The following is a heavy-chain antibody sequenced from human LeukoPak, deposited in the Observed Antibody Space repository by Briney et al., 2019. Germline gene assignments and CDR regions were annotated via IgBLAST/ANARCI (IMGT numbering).Heavy chain of an antibody. J-gene: IGHJ4*02. D-gene: IGHD1-26*01. CDR1: GGSISSYY. CDR3: ARDQGELPDY. Sequence: PSETLSHTCTVPGGSISSYYWSWIRQPPGKGLEWIGYIYYSGSTNYNPSLKSRVTISVDTSKNQFSLKLSSVTAADTAVYYCARDQGELPDYWGQGTLVTVSS. CDR2: IYYSGST. V-gene: IGHV4-59*01.